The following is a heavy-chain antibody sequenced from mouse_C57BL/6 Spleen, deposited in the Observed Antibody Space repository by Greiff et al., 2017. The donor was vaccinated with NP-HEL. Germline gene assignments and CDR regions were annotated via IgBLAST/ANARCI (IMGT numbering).Heavy chain of an antibody. CDR2: ISNGGGST. Sequence: EVKLMESGGGLVQPGGSLKLSCAASGFTFSDYYMYWVRQTPEKRLEWVAYISNGGGSTYYPDTVKGRFTISRDNAKNTLYLQMSRLKTEDTAMYYCAIHNYSNYYWYFDVWGTGTTVTVSS. J-gene: IGHJ1*03. D-gene: IGHD2-5*01. V-gene: IGHV5-12*01. CDR3: AIHNYSNYYWYFDV. CDR1: GFTFSDYY.